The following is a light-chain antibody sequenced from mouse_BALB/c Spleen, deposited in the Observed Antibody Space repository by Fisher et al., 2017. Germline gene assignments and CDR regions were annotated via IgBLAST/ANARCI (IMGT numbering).Light chain of an antibody. V-gene: IGKV4-68*01. CDR1: SSVSY. CDR2: LTS. J-gene: IGKJ4*01. Sequence: IVLTQSPAIMSASPGEKVTITCSASSSVSYMYWYQQKPRSSPKPWIYLTSNLASGVPARFSGSGSGTSYSLTIGTMEAEDVATYYCQQGSSIPLFTFGSGTKLEIK. CDR3: QQGSSIPLFT.